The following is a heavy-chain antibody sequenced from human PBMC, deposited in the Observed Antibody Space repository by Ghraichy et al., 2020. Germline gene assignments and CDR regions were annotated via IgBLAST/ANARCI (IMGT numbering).Heavy chain of an antibody. CDR1: GGSISSSSYY. Sequence: SETLSLTCTVSGGSISSSSYYWGWIRQPPGKGLEWIGSIYYSGSTYNNPSLKSRVTISVDTSKNQFSLKLSSVTAADTAVYYCARHLFDDYSHYGNYYYYYMDVWGKGTTVTVSS. D-gene: IGHD4-11*01. J-gene: IGHJ6*03. CDR2: IYYSGST. CDR3: ARHLFDDYSHYGNYYYYYMDV. V-gene: IGHV4-39*01.